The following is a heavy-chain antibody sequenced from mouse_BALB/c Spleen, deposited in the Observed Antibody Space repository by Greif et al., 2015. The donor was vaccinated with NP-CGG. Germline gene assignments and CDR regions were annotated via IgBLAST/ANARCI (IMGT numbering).Heavy chain of an antibody. Sequence: EVKLVESGGGLVKPGGSLKLSCAASGFTFSSYAMSWVRQTPEKRLEWVATISSGGSYTYYPDSVKGRFTISRDNAKNTLYLQMSSLRSEDTAMYYCARGGYDEGAWFAYWGQGTLVTVSA. J-gene: IGHJ3*01. CDR2: ISSGGSYT. CDR3: ARGGYDEGAWFAY. D-gene: IGHD2-2*01. CDR1: GFTFSSYA. V-gene: IGHV5-9-1*01.